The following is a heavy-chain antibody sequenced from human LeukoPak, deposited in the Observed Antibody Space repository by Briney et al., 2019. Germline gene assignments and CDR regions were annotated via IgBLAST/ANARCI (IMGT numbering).Heavy chain of an antibody. Sequence: GRSLRLSCAASGFTFSSYGMHWVRQAPGKGLEWVAVISYDGSNKYYADSVKGRFTISRDNSKNTLYLQMNSLRAEDTAVYYCAKDGSGSQGNWFDPWGQGTLVTVSS. CDR3: AKDGSGSQGNWFDP. CDR1: GFTFSSYG. J-gene: IGHJ5*02. V-gene: IGHV3-30*18. CDR2: ISYDGSNK. D-gene: IGHD3-10*01.